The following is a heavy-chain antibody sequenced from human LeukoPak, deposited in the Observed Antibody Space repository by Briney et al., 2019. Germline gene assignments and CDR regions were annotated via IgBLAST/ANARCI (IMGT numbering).Heavy chain of an antibody. CDR2: ISDSGGST. V-gene: IGHV3-23*01. CDR3: AKSLSGGGYYFEY. D-gene: IGHD3-10*01. J-gene: IGHJ4*02. CDR1: GFTFSNYA. Sequence: GGSLRLSCAASGFTFSNYAMTWVRQAPGRGLEWVSGISDSGGSTYYADSVKGRFTISRDNSKNTLYLQMNSLRAEDTAVYYCAKSLSGGGYYFEYWGQGTLVTVSS.